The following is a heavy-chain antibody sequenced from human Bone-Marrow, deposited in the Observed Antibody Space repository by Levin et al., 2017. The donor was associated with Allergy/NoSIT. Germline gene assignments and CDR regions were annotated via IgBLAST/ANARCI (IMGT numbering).Heavy chain of an antibody. J-gene: IGHJ6*02. CDR2: ISSSGSTI. D-gene: IGHD3-3*01. CDR3: ARVRNNDYVLRFLEWLPYGMDV. CDR1: GFTFSDYY. Sequence: AGGSLRLSCAASGFTFSDYYMSWIRQAPGKGLEWVSYISSSGSTIYYADSVKGRFTISRDNAKNSLYLQMNSLRAEDTAVYYCARVRNNDYVLRFLEWLPYGMDVWGQGTTVTVSS. V-gene: IGHV3-11*01.